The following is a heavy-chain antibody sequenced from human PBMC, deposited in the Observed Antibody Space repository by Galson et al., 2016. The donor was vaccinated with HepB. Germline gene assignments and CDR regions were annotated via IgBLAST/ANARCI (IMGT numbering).Heavy chain of an antibody. CDR3: ASTLYGLLSGAYGLDV. Sequence: SLRLSCAASGLIVRNNYMTWVRQGPGKGLEWVSSILNTGATHYADSAQGRFIISRDNSKSTVFLQLNTLRVEDTAVYYCASTLYGLLSGAYGLDVWGRGTTVTVSS. CDR2: ILNTGAT. CDR1: GLIVRNNY. J-gene: IGHJ6*02. V-gene: IGHV3-53*01. D-gene: IGHD2-2*02.